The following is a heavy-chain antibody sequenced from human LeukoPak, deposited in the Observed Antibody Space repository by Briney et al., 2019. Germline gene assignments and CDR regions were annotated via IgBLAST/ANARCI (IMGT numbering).Heavy chain of an antibody. J-gene: IGHJ4*02. D-gene: IGHD3-10*01. Sequence: PGGSLRLSCAASGFTFSSYGMHWVRQAPGKGLEWVAVISYDGGNKYYADSVKGRFTISRDNSKNTLYLQMNSLRAEDTAVYYCAKLPRFGELLPLDYWGQGTLVTVSS. CDR2: ISYDGGNK. CDR3: AKLPRFGELLPLDY. V-gene: IGHV3-30*18. CDR1: GFTFSSYG.